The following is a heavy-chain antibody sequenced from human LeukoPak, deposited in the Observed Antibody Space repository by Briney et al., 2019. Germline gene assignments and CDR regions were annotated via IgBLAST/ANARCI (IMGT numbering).Heavy chain of an antibody. V-gene: IGHV3-23*01. CDR1: GSTFSKYG. D-gene: IGHD1-26*01. CDR2: IARSNGAP. J-gene: IGHJ5*01. Sequence: GGSLRLSCAASGSTFSKYGTTSVLQAPGQGLQWVSTIARSNGAPYYTAPVKGRFTISRDISKNTVYLQMSSLRGDDTAVYYCAKYGVELPPGSHIPHWFHFWGQGSLVTVSS. CDR3: AKYGVELPPGSHIPHWFHF.